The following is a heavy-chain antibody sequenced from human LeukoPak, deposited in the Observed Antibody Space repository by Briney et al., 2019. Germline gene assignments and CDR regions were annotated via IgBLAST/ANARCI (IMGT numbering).Heavy chain of an antibody. D-gene: IGHD5-12*01. CDR2: IPASRTSI. CDR1: GIPFNHFE. Sequence: GGSLRLPCAASGIPFNHFEMKWVRQAAGKGLGVISYIPASRTSIHYADSVKGRFTISRDNAKNSLYLQMNGLRGDDTAVYYCAKGPGARGHFNWFDPWGQGTLVNGSS. V-gene: IGHV3-48*03. CDR3: AKGPGARGHFNWFDP. J-gene: IGHJ5*01.